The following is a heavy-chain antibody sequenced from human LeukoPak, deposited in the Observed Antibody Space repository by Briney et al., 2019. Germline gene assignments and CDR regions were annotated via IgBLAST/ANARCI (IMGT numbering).Heavy chain of an antibody. CDR1: GGSFSGYY. CDR2: INHSGST. D-gene: IGHD3-9*01. V-gene: IGHV4-34*01. J-gene: IGHJ4*02. CDR3: ARHRRALYFDWLPRYYFDY. Sequence: SETLSLTCAVYGGSFSGYYWSWIRQPPGKGLEWIGEINHSGSTNYNPSLKSRVTISVDTSKNQFSLKLSSVTAADTAVYYCARHRRALYFDWLPRYYFDYWGQGTLVTVSS.